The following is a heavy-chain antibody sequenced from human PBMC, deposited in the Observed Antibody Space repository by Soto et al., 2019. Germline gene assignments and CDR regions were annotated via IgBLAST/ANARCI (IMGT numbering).Heavy chain of an antibody. D-gene: IGHD6-13*01. CDR1: GYTFIGYY. J-gene: IGHJ4*02. Sequence: ASVKVSCKASGYTFIGYYVYWVRQAHGQGPEWMGWINPKSGGTNYAQRFQGWVTMTRDTSISTAYMEVSRLTSDDTAVYYCARGGPITAPGTGLEYWVQGTLVTGSS. V-gene: IGHV1-2*04. CDR2: INPKSGGT. CDR3: ARGGPITAPGTGLEY.